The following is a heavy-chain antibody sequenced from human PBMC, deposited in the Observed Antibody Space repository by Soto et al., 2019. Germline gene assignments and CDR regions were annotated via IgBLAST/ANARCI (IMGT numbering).Heavy chain of an antibody. CDR3: ARAGSGYSRINWFDP. J-gene: IGHJ5*02. CDR1: GGSFSGYY. Sequence: PSETLSLTCAVYGGSFSGYYWSWIRQPPGKGLEWIGEINHSGSTNYNPSLESRVTISVDTSKNQFSLKLSSVTAADTAVYYCARAGSGYSRINWFDPWGQGTLVTVSS. V-gene: IGHV4-34*01. D-gene: IGHD3-3*01. CDR2: INHSGST.